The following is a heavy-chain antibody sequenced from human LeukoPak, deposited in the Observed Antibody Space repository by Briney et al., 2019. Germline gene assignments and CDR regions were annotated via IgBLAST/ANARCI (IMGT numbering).Heavy chain of an antibody. V-gene: IGHV4-59*01. CDR3: ARVIAAAGWRWFDP. J-gene: IGHJ5*02. Sequence: SETLSLTCTVSGGSISSYYWSWIRQPPGKGLEWIGYIYYSGSTNYNPSLKSRVTISVDTSKNQFSLKLSSVTAADTAVYYCARVIAAAGWRWFDPWGQGTLVTVSS. CDR1: GGSISSYY. CDR2: IYYSGST. D-gene: IGHD6-13*01.